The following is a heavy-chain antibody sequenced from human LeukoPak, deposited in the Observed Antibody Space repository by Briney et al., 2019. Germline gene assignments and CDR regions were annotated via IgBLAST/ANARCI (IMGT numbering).Heavy chain of an antibody. D-gene: IGHD1-7*01. CDR1: GGSISSYC. Sequence: SETLSLTCTVSGGSISSYCWSWIRQPPGKGLEWIGYIYYSGSINYNPSLKSRVTIPVDTSKNQFSLKLSSVTAADTAVYYCASTTGTTGGGLGAWGQGTLVTVSS. J-gene: IGHJ5*02. CDR3: ASTTGTTGGGLGA. V-gene: IGHV4-59*01. CDR2: IYYSGSI.